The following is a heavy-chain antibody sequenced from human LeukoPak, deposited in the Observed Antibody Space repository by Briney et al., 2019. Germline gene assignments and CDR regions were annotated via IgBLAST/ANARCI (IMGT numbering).Heavy chain of an antibody. CDR2: ISGSGGST. V-gene: IGHV3-23*01. CDR1: GFTFSSYA. CDR3: ATDHGGYGSGSYDY. D-gene: IGHD3-10*01. J-gene: IGHJ4*02. Sequence: GGSLRLSCAASGFTFSSYAMSWVRQAPGKGLEWVSAISGSGGSTYYADSVKGRFTISRDSSKNTLYLQMNSLRAEDTAVYYCATDHGGYGSGSYDYWGQGTLVTVSS.